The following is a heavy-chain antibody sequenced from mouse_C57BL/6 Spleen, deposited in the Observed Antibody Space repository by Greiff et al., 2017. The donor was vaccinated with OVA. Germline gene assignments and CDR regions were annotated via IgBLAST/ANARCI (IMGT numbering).Heavy chain of an antibody. Sequence: QVQLQQPGAELVKPGASVKLSCKASGYTFTSYWMQRVKQRPGQGLEWIGEIDPSDSYTNYNQKFKGKATLTVDTSSSTAYMQLSSLTSEDSAVYYCARYGNGDYWGQGTTLTVSS. CDR1: GYTFTSYW. CDR2: IDPSDSYT. D-gene: IGHD2-1*01. V-gene: IGHV1-50*01. J-gene: IGHJ2*01. CDR3: ARYGNGDY.